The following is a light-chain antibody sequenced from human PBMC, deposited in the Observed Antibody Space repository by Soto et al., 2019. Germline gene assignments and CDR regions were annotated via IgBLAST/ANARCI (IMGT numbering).Light chain of an antibody. CDR1: SSNIGGKT. Sequence: QLVLTQPPSVSGTPGQRVTVSCSGSSSNIGGKTVNWYQHLPGAAPQLLIYSNNLRSPGVPDRFSGSKSGTSASLAISGLQLEDEADYYCSAWDDSLNAWVFGGGTKLTVL. CDR2: SNN. CDR3: SAWDDSLNAWV. J-gene: IGLJ3*02. V-gene: IGLV1-44*01.